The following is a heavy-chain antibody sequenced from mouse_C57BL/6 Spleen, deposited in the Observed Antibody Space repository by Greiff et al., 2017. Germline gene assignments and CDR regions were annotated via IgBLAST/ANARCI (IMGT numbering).Heavy chain of an antibody. V-gene: IGHV1-15*01. CDR3: TRGLLRYFDV. CDR1: GYTFTDYE. Sequence: VKLQQSGAELVRPGASVTLSCKASGYTFTDYEMHWVKQTPVHGLEWIGAIDPETGGTAYNQKFKGKAILTADKSSSTAYMELRSLTSEDSAVYYCTRGLLRYFDVWGTGTTVTVSS. J-gene: IGHJ1*03. D-gene: IGHD2-3*01. CDR2: IDPETGGT.